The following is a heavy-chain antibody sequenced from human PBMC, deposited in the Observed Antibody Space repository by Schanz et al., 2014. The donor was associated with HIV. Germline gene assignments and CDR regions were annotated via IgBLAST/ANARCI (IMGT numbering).Heavy chain of an antibody. CDR2: IIPIFGTP. CDR3: ARGLKDSSSSEAFHI. CDR1: GGTFSSYA. J-gene: IGHJ3*02. Sequence: QVQLVQSGAEVKKPWTSVKVSCKASGGTFSSYAISWVRQAPGQGLEWMGGIIPIFGTPNYAQKFQGRVTITADESTSTAYMELSSLRSDDTAMYYCARGLKDSSSSEAFHIWGQGTMVTVSS. D-gene: IGHD6-6*01. V-gene: IGHV1-69*01.